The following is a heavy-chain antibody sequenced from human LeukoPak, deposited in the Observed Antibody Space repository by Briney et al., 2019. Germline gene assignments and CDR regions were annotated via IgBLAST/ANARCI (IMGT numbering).Heavy chain of an antibody. Sequence: ASVKVSCKASGYTFTGYYMHWVRQAPGQGLEWMGWINPNSGGTNYAQKFQGRVTMTRDTSISTAYMELSRLRSDDTAVYYCARVGAPTIFGAVTNNWFDPWGQGTLVTVSS. CDR2: INPNSGGT. CDR3: ARVGAPTIFGAVTNNWFDP. V-gene: IGHV1-2*02. D-gene: IGHD3-3*01. CDR1: GYTFTGYY. J-gene: IGHJ5*02.